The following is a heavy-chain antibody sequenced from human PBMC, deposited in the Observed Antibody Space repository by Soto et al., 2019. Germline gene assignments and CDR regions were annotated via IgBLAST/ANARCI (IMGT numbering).Heavy chain of an antibody. CDR2: ISAYNGNT. CDR3: AREGYCSSTSCSHYYYYYYGMDV. J-gene: IGHJ6*02. D-gene: IGHD2-2*01. Sequence: ASVKVSCKASGYTFTSYGISWARQAPGQGLEWMGWISAYNGNTNYAQKLQGRVTMTTDTSTSTAYMELRSLRSDDTAVYYCAREGYCSSTSCSHYYYYYYGMDVWGQGTTVTVSS. CDR1: GYTFTSYG. V-gene: IGHV1-18*01.